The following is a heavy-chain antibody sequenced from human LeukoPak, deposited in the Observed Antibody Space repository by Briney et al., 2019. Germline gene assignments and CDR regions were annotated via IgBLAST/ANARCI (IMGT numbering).Heavy chain of an antibody. CDR3: ARVPYYYDSSGYYYGAFDI. V-gene: IGHV3-30-3*01. CDR2: ISYDESNK. D-gene: IGHD3-22*01. Sequence: GGSLRLSCAASGFTFSSYAMHWVRQAPGKGLEWVAVISYDESNKYYADSVKGRFTISRDNSKNTLYLQMNSLRAEDTAVYYCARVPYYYDSSGYYYGAFDIWGQGTMVTVSS. J-gene: IGHJ3*02. CDR1: GFTFSSYA.